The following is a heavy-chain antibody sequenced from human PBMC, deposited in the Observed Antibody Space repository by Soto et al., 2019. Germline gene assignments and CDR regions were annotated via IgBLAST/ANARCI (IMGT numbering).Heavy chain of an antibody. J-gene: IGHJ6*02. CDR2: INHSGST. V-gene: IGHV4-34*01. Sequence: SETLSLTCAVYGGSFSGYYWSWIRQPPGKGLEWIGEINHSGSTNYNPSLKSRVTISVDTSKNQFSLKLSSVTAADTAVYYCARGRGRSIAARPNYYGMDVWGQGTTVTVSS. CDR1: GGSFSGYY. CDR3: ARGRGRSIAARPNYYGMDV. D-gene: IGHD6-6*01.